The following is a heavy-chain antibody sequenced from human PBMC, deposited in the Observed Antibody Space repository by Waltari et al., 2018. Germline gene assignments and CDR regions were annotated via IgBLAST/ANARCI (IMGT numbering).Heavy chain of an antibody. CDR2: IKQDGSEK. V-gene: IGHV3-7*01. D-gene: IGHD3-3*01. J-gene: IGHJ6*02. CDR3: ARDSTIFGVVITRGMDV. Sequence: EVQLVESGGGLVQPGGSLRLSCAASGFTFSSHWMRWVRQAPGRGLEWVANIKQDGSEKYYVDSVKGRFTISRDNAKNSLYLQMNSLRAEDTAVYYCARDSTIFGVVITRGMDVWGQGTTVTVSS. CDR1: GFTFSSHW.